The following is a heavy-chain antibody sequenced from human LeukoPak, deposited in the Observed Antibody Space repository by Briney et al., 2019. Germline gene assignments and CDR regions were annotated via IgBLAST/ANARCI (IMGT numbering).Heavy chain of an antibody. Sequence: SETLSLTCAVSGGSISSYYWSWIRQPPGKGLEWIGYIYYSGGTNYNPSLKSRVTISVDASKNQSSLKLSSVTAADTAVYYCARLSEFNYYDSSGYIPLWYFDLWGRGTLVTVSS. CDR3: ARLSEFNYYDSSGYIPLWYFDL. CDR2: IYYSGGT. V-gene: IGHV4-59*08. CDR1: GGSISSYY. J-gene: IGHJ2*01. D-gene: IGHD3-22*01.